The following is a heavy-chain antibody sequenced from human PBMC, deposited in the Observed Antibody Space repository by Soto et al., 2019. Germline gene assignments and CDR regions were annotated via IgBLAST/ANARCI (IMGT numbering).Heavy chain of an antibody. CDR1: GFTFSDYY. Sequence: GESLKISCAASGFTFSDYYMSWIRQAPGKGLEWVSYISSSGSTIYYADSVKGRFTISRDKAKNSLYLQMNSLRAEETAVYYCARDIVATIGAFDIWGQGTMVTVSS. D-gene: IGHD5-12*01. J-gene: IGHJ3*02. CDR2: ISSSGSTI. CDR3: ARDIVATIGAFDI. V-gene: IGHV3-11*01.